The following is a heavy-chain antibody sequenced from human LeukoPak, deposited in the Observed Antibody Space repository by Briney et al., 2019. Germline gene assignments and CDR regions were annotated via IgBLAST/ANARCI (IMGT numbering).Heavy chain of an antibody. CDR2: VSGDGESK. CDR3: AKKSGAPANFDY. CDR1: GFTFDEHP. J-gene: IGHJ4*02. D-gene: IGHD6-13*01. V-gene: IGHV3-43*02. Sequence: GSLRLSCAASGFTFDEHPMHWVLQAPGKGLEWVSLVSGDGESKHYADSVKGRFTISRDNSKNSLYLQMNSLRIEDTALYYCAKKSGAPANFDYWGQGTLVTVSS.